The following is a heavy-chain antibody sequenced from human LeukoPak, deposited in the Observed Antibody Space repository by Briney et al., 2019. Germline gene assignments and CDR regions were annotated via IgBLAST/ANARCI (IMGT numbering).Heavy chain of an antibody. CDR2: IYYSGST. Sequence: SETLSLTCTVSGGSISSYYWSWIRQPPGKGLEWIGYIYYSGSTNYNPSLKSRVTISVDTSKNQFSLKLSSVTAADTAVYYCARDRGNDEYPKSPGSQGDYYFDYWGQGTLVTVSS. D-gene: IGHD1-1*01. V-gene: IGHV4-59*12. CDR3: ARDRGNDEYPKSPGSQGDYYFDY. CDR1: GGSISSYY. J-gene: IGHJ4*02.